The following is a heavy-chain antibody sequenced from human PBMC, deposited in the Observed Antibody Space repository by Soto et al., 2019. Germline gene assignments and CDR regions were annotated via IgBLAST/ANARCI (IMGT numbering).Heavy chain of an antibody. J-gene: IGHJ6*02. CDR1: GFTFSSYN. CDR3: ARDLGYSYDFYYYYGMDI. Sequence: AGGSLRLSCEASGFTFSSYNIHWVRQAPGKGLEWVAVISYDGSKKYYADSVKGRFTTSRDNSKNTLYLQMYSLRAEDTAVYYCARDLGYSYDFYYYYGMDIWGQGTTVTVSS. CDR2: ISYDGSKK. V-gene: IGHV3-30-3*01. D-gene: IGHD5-18*01.